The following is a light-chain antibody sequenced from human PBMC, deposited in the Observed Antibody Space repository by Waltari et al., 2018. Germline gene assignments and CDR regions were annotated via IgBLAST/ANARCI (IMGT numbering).Light chain of an antibody. CDR3: MQALQSPIT. CDR2: RVS. Sequence: DIVMTQTPLSLPVTPGEPASISCRSSQSLLHSDGNTYLYWYLQKPGHPPRLLIYRVSNRFSGVPDRLSGSGSGTDFTLKISRVEAEDVGVYFCMQALQSPITFGGGTKVEIK. CDR1: QSLLHSDGNTY. V-gene: IGKV2-29*02. J-gene: IGKJ4*01.